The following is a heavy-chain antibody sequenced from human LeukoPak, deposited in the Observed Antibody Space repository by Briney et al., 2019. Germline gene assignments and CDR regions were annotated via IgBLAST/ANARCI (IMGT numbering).Heavy chain of an antibody. CDR2: IYPGDSDT. J-gene: IGHJ5*02. D-gene: IGHD3-3*01. CDR3: ASSTIFGVATGLNGFDP. V-gene: IGHV5-51*01. Sequence: GESLKISCKGSGYSFASYWIGWVRQMPGKGLEWMGIIYPGDSDTRYSPSFQGQVTISADKSISTAYLQWSSLKASDTAMYYCASSTIFGVATGLNGFDPWGQGTLVTVSS. CDR1: GYSFASYW.